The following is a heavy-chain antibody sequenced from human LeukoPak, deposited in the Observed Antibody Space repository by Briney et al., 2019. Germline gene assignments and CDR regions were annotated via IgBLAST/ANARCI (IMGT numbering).Heavy chain of an antibody. CDR3: ARMIGLGEVSPYFDY. D-gene: IGHD3-16*02. CDR2: IYPGDSDT. Sequence: GESLKISCKGSGYSFTSYWIGWVRQMPGKGLEWMGIIYPGDSDTRYSPSFQGQVTISADKSISTAYLQWSSLKASDTAMYYCARMIGLGEVSPYFDYWGQGSLVTVSS. J-gene: IGHJ4*02. V-gene: IGHV5-51*01. CDR1: GYSFTSYW.